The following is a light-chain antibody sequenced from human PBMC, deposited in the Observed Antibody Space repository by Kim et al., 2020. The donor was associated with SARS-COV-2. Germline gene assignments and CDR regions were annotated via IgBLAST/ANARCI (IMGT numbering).Light chain of an antibody. J-gene: IGLJ3*02. V-gene: IGLV6-57*02. CDR2: EDN. CDR1: RGSIASNY. CDR3: QSYDSSTWV. Sequence: NFMLTQPHSVSESPGKTVTISCTGSRGSIASNYVQWYQQRPGSAPTTVIYEDNQRPSGVPDRFSGSIERSSNSASLTISGLKTEDEADYYCQSYDSSTWVFGGGTQLTVL.